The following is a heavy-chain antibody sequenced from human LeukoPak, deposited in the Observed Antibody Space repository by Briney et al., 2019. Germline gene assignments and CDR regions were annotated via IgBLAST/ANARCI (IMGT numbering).Heavy chain of an antibody. CDR1: GYTFTDYY. CDR3: ARGSLEMSTIAYLDY. V-gene: IGHV1-2*02. J-gene: IGHJ4*02. D-gene: IGHD5-24*01. CDR2: INPTTGSA. Sequence: ASVKVSCKASGYTFTDYYLHWVRQAPGQGLEWMGWINPTTGSAGFAQKFQGRVTMTRDSSISTAYMELSRLTSDDTAVFYCARGSLEMSTIAYLDYWGQGTLVTVS.